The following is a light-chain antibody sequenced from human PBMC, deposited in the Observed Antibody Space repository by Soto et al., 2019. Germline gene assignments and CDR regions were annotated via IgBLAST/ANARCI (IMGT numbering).Light chain of an antibody. CDR2: EVT. J-gene: IGLJ1*01. Sequence: QSVLTQPPSASGPPGQSVTLSCTGTSSDVGGYDYVSWYQQHPGKAPKLMIYEVTKRPSGVPDRFSGSKSGNTASLTVSGLQAEDEADYYCSSYAGSNNFVFGTGTKVTVL. V-gene: IGLV2-8*01. CDR1: SSDVGGYDY. CDR3: SSYAGSNNFV.